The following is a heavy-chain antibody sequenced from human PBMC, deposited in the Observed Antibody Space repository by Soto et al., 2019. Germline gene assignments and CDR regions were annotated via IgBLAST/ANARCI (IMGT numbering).Heavy chain of an antibody. Sequence: EVQLLASGGGLVQPGGSLRLSCAASGFTFSSYAMSWVLQAPGKGLEWVSAISGSGGSTYYADSVKGRFTITRDNSKNTLYLQMNSLRAEDTAVYYCAKEYGDYVHAFDIWGQGTMVTVSS. CDR3: AKEYGDYVHAFDI. J-gene: IGHJ3*02. CDR2: ISGSGGST. CDR1: GFTFSSYA. D-gene: IGHD4-17*01. V-gene: IGHV3-23*01.